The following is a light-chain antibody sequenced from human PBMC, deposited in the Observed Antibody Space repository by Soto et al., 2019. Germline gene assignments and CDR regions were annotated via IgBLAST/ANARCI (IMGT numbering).Light chain of an antibody. V-gene: IGKV3-20*01. J-gene: IGKJ2*01. CDR1: QSVSSSY. CDR3: QQYGNSPPYT. Sequence: EIVLTKSPGTLSLSPGVRATLSCRASQSVSSSYLAWYQQKSGQAPRLLIYGASSRATGIPDRFSGSGSGTDFTLTISRLEPEDFAVYYCQQYGNSPPYTFGQGTKLEIK. CDR2: GAS.